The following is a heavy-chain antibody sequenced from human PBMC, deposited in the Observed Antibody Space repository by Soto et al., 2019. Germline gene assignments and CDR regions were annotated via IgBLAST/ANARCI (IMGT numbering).Heavy chain of an antibody. CDR2: ISSSSSYI. CDR3: ARTYNWNDYFDY. V-gene: IGHV3-21*01. CDR1: GFTFSSYS. D-gene: IGHD1-1*01. Sequence: GESLKISCAASGFTFSSYSMNWVRQAPGKGLEWVSSISSSSSYIYYADSVKGRFTISRDNAKNSLYLQMNSLRAEDTAVYYCARTYNWNDYFDYWGQGTLVTVSS. J-gene: IGHJ4*02.